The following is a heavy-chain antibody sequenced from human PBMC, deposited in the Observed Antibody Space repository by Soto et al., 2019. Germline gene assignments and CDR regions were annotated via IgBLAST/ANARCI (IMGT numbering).Heavy chain of an antibody. Sequence: ASVKVSCKASGYSFTKYHMHWVRQAPGQGLEWMGWINPGSGVTNQAQKFRGRVTMTRDTSITTTYMELNSLTSDDTAVYYCARVAGHKNARFDTWGQGALVTVSS. D-gene: IGHD1-1*01. CDR2: INPGSGVT. V-gene: IGHV1-2*02. CDR3: ARVAGHKNARFDT. CDR1: GYSFTKYH. J-gene: IGHJ4*02.